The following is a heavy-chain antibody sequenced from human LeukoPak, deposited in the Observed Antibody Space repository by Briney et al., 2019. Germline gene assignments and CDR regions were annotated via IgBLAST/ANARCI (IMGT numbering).Heavy chain of an antibody. CDR1: GFTFSNYA. CDR2: ISSSSDYI. J-gene: IGHJ6*03. V-gene: IGHV3-21*01. CDR3: ARADYYYYYMDV. Sequence: GGSLRLSCAASGFTFSNYAMGWVRQAPGEGLGWVSSISSSSDYIYYADSVKGRFTISRDNAKNSLYLQMNSLRAEDTAVYYCARADYYYYYMDVWGKGTTVTVSS.